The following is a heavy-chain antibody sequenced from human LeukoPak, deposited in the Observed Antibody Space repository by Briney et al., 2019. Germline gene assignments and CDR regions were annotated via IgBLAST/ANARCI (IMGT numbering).Heavy chain of an antibody. CDR2: IHPSDSDT. CDR1: GYSFTNYW. V-gene: IGHV5-51*01. J-gene: IGHJ4*02. Sequence: GESLKISCKGSGYSFTNYWTAWVRQMPGKGLEWMGIIHPSDSDTRYSPSFQGHVTISADKSFNTAYLQWSSLKASDTAMYFCARNYGSGHRYFDYWGQGTLVTVSS. D-gene: IGHD3-10*01. CDR3: ARNYGSGHRYFDY.